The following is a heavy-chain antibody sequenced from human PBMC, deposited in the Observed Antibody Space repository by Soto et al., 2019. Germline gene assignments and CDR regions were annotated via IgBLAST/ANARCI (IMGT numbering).Heavy chain of an antibody. V-gene: IGHV4-30-2*01. J-gene: IGHJ5*02. CDR1: GVSISSGDYF. Sequence: PSETLSLTSAVSGVSISSGDYFWSWIRQPRGKGLEWIGYITRTGSTYSNPSLKSRVTVSVDRSKNQFSLELTSVTAADTAVYYWARAISGVAVAAAVPTWFDPWGQGPLVTV. CDR3: ARAISGVAVAAAVPTWFDP. CDR2: ITRTGST. D-gene: IGHD2-15*01.